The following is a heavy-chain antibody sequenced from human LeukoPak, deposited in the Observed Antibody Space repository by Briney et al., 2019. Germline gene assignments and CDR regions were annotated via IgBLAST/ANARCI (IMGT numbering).Heavy chain of an antibody. V-gene: IGHV1-46*01. CDR2: INPRGGSI. J-gene: IGHJ4*02. CDR1: GYSLTNYY. D-gene: IGHD5-12*01. CDR3: ARGAPTTRIGAGRFDY. Sequence: ASVQVSCKAFGYSLTNYYVHWVRQAPGQGLEWMGEINPRGGSISYAQKFQGRITVTRDTYTNTVYMDLSSLRSEDTATYYCARGAPTTRIGAGRFDYWGQRSLLTVAS.